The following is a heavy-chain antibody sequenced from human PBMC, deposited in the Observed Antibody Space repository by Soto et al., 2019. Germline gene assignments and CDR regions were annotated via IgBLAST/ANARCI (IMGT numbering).Heavy chain of an antibody. V-gene: IGHV1-18*01. CDR1: GYTFTSYG. CDR3: ARGRYGDY. D-gene: IGHD1-1*01. J-gene: IGHJ4*02. Sequence: QVHLVQSGAEVKKPGASVKVSCKASGYTFTSYGITWVRQAPGQGLEWMGWISAHNGNTDYAQQLQGRVLVTRDPSTSTAYMELRSLRSAATAVYYCARGRYGDYWGQGALVTVSS. CDR2: ISAHNGNT.